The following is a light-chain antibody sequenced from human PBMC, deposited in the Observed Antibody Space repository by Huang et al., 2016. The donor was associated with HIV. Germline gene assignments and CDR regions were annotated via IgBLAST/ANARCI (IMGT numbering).Light chain of an antibody. CDR2: AAS. CDR1: QGISSY. CDR3: QQLNSYPLT. Sequence: IQLTQSPSSLSASVGDRVAITCRASQGISSYLAWYQQKPGKAPKLLIYAASTLQSGVPSRVSGSGSGTDFTLTINSLQPEDSATYYCQQLNSYPLTCGGGTKVEIK. J-gene: IGKJ4*01. V-gene: IGKV1-9*01.